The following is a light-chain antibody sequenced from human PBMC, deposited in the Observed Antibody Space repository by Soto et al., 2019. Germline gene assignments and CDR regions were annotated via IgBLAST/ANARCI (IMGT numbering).Light chain of an antibody. Sequence: DIVLAQSPGTLSLSPGQRATLSCRAGQAVNPNYIAWYQQRPGQAPRLLLSSATTRATGIPDRFSGTGSGKEFSLTITTLEPGDSAVYYCQFCGTSPLTFGPGSNLEIK. CDR1: QAVNPNY. CDR3: QFCGTSPLT. CDR2: SAT. J-gene: IGKJ2*01. V-gene: IGKV3-20*01.